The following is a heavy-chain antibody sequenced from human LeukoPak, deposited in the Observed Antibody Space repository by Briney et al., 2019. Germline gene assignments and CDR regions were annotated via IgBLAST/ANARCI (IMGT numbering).Heavy chain of an antibody. CDR1: GFTFSSYG. Sequence: GGSLRLSCAASGFTFSSYGMSWVRQAPGKGLEWVSAISGSGGSTYYADSVKGRFTISRDNSKNTLYLQMNSLRAEDTAVYYCATPPSRPDKDKYFQHWGQGTLVTVSS. V-gene: IGHV3-23*01. CDR3: ATPPSRPDKDKYFQH. J-gene: IGHJ1*01. CDR2: ISGSGGST. D-gene: IGHD2-15*01.